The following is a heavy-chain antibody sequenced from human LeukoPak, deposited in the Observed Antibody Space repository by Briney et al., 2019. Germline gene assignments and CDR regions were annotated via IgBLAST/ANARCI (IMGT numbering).Heavy chain of an antibody. V-gene: IGHV3-48*03. CDR2: ISSSGSTI. Sequence: GGSLRLSCAASGFTFSSYEMNWVRQAPGKGLEWVSYISSSGSTIYYADSVKGRFTISRDNAKNSLYLQMNSLRAEDTAVYYCTRAAQYQLPVQIVFEYYFDHWGQGTLVTVSS. CDR1: GFTFSSYE. D-gene: IGHD2-2*01. J-gene: IGHJ4*02. CDR3: TRAAQYQLPVQIVFEYYFDH.